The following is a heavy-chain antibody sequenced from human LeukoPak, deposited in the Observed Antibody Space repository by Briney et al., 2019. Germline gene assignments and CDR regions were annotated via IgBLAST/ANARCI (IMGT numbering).Heavy chain of an antibody. CDR2: INPKTSGT. J-gene: IGHJ6*03. D-gene: IGHD5-18*01. V-gene: IGHV1-2*02. CDR3: ARNGGYSYGPYYYYMDV. Sequence: ASVKVSCKASGYRFNDDYIHRVRQAPGQGLEWMGWINPKTSGTNYAQKFQGRVTMTRDSSSSTAYMELNRLTSDDTAVYYCARNGGYSYGPYYYYMDVWGKGTTVTVSS. CDR1: GYRFNDDY.